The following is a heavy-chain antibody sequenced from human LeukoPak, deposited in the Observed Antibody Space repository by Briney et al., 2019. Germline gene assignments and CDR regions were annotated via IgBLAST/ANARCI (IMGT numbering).Heavy chain of an antibody. CDR1: GGSISSGAYY. D-gene: IGHD2-2*01. V-gene: IGHV4-61*02. J-gene: IGHJ4*02. Sequence: SETLSLTCTVSGGSISSGAYYWSWMRQPAGKGLEWIGRIYTTGDTNYNPSLKSRVTISVDTSKNQFSLNLSSVTAADTAVYYCARDSCSSNSCSFDYGAQGTLVTVSS. CDR2: IYTTGDT. CDR3: ARDSCSSNSCSFDY.